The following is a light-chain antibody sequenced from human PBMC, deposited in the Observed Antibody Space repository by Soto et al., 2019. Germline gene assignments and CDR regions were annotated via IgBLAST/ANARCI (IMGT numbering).Light chain of an antibody. CDR3: QAWDSSTGV. V-gene: IGLV3-1*01. CDR1: KLGDSY. Sequence: SYELTQPPSVSVSPGQTASITCSGDKLGDSYAFWYQQKPGQSPVLVISQDTKRPSGIPERFSGSNSGNTATLTISGTQAMDEADYYCQAWDSSTGVFGTGTKVTVL. CDR2: QDT. J-gene: IGLJ1*01.